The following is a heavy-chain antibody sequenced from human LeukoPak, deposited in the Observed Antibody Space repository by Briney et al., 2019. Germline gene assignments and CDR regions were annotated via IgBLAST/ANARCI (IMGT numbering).Heavy chain of an antibody. CDR2: INPSGGST. V-gene: IGHV1-46*01. D-gene: IGHD3-22*01. CDR3: ARDPPASSGYDYYPHY. J-gene: IGHJ4*02. CDR1: GYTFTSYY. Sequence: GASVKVSCKASGYTFTSYYMHWVRQAPGQGLEWMGIINPSGGSTSYAQKFQGRVTMTRDTSTSTVYMELSSLRSEDTAVYYCARDPPASSGYDYYPHYWGQGTLVTVSS.